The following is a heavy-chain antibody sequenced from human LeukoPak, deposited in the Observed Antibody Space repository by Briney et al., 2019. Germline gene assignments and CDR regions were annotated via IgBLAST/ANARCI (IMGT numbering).Heavy chain of an antibody. Sequence: SETLSLTCTVPGYPISSSSYYSGWIRQPPGNGLERIGSIYYSGSTYYNPSLKSRVTISVDTSKNPFSLKLSSVTAADTAVYYCARHGYGTMIVVLASFDYWGQGTLVTVSS. J-gene: IGHJ4*02. CDR1: GYPISSSSYY. V-gene: IGHV4-39*01. CDR2: IYYSGST. D-gene: IGHD3-22*01. CDR3: ARHGYGTMIVVLASFDY.